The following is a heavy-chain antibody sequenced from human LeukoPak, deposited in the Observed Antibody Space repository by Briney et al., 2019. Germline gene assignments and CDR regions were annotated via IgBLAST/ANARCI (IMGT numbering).Heavy chain of an antibody. CDR2: IYYSGIT. CDR3: AHCGGDCHSLDN. V-gene: IGHV4-39*07. Sequence: SETLSLTCTVSGGSISSSSYYWGWIRQPPGKGLEWIGSIYYSGITYYNPSLKSRVTISLDTSKNQFSLKMSSVTAADTAVYYCAHCGGDCHSLDNWGQGTLVTVSS. CDR1: GGSISSSSYY. D-gene: IGHD2-21*02. J-gene: IGHJ4*02.